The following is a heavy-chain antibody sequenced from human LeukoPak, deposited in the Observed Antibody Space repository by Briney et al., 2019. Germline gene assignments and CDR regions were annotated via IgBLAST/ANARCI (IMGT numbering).Heavy chain of an antibody. CDR3: ARDQPTGAGTDY. CDR2: IYYSGIT. V-gene: IGHV4-30-4*08. CDR1: GGSISSGDYY. D-gene: IGHD6-19*01. J-gene: IGHJ4*02. Sequence: PSQTLSLTCTVSGGSISSGDYYWSWLRQPPGKGLEWIGYIYYSGITYYNPSLKSRVTISVDTSKNQFSLKLSSVTAADTAVYYCARDQPTGAGTDYWGQGTLVTVSS.